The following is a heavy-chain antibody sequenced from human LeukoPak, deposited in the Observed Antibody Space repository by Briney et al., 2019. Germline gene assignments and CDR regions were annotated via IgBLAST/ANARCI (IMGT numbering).Heavy chain of an antibody. D-gene: IGHD4-17*01. V-gene: IGHV1-69*04. J-gene: IGHJ4*02. Sequence: SVKVSCKASGGTFSSYTISGVRQAPGQGLEWMGRIIPILGIANYAQKFQGRVTITADKSTSTAYMELSSLRSEDTAVYYCARDLDYGDYGDWGQGTLVTVSS. CDR1: GGTFSSYT. CDR3: ARDLDYGDYGD. CDR2: IIPILGIA.